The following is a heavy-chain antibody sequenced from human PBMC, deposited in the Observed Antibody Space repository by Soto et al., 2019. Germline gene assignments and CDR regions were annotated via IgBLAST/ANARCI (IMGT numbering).Heavy chain of an antibody. Sequence: GGSLRLSCAASGFTFNYAWMSWVRQAPGKGLEWVGRIKSKTGGGTADHAAPVKGRFTISRDDSKNTLYLQMNSLRAEDTAVYYCARDRGFLGYYYYGMDVWGQGTTVTVSS. D-gene: IGHD3-3*01. CDR3: ARDRGFLGYYYYGMDV. J-gene: IGHJ6*02. V-gene: IGHV3-15*01. CDR1: GFTFNYAW. CDR2: IKSKTGGGTA.